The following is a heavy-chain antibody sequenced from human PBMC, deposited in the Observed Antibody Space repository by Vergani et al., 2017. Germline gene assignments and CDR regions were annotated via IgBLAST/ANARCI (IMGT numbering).Heavy chain of an antibody. V-gene: IGHV4-39*01. Sequence: QLQLQESGPGLVKPSETLSLTCTVSGGSISSSSYYWGWIRQPPGKGLEWIGSIYYSGSTYYNPSLKSRVTISVDTSKNQFSLKLGSVTAADTAVYYCARGYGDYYFDYWGQGTLVTVSS. D-gene: IGHD4-17*01. CDR1: GGSISSSSYY. J-gene: IGHJ4*02. CDR2: IYYSGST. CDR3: ARGYGDYYFDY.